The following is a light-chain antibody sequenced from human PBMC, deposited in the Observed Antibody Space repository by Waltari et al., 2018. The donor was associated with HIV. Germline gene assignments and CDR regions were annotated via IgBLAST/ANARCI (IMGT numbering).Light chain of an antibody. CDR3: QSYDSSLSGSV. Sequence: QSVLTQPPSVSGAPGQRVTISCTGSSSNIGAGYGVHWYQQLPGTPPKLLIYCNSNRPSGVPDRFSGSKSGTSASLAITGLQAEDEADYYCQSYDSSLSGSVFGGGTKLTVL. J-gene: IGLJ3*02. CDR2: CNS. V-gene: IGLV1-40*01. CDR1: SSNIGAGYG.